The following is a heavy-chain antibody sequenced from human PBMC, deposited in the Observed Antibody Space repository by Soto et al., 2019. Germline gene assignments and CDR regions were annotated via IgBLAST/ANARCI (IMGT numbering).Heavy chain of an antibody. CDR1: GYTFTSYG. CDR2: ISAYNGNT. V-gene: IGHV1-18*01. CDR3: ARLTNQTTNTKCSLDV. D-gene: IGHD4-4*01. Sequence: QVQLVQSGAEVKKPGASVKVSCKASGYTFTSYGISWVRQAPGQGLEWMGWISAYNGNTNYAQKLQGRVTMTTDTTTSPPYREQSSMRSDDAAVNSSARLTNQTTNTKCSLDVRGQRSTVTVS. J-gene: IGHJ6*02.